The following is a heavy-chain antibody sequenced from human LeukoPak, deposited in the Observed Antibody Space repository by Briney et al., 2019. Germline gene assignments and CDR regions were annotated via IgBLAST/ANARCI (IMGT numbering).Heavy chain of an antibody. CDR3: TPYYYNILGY. V-gene: IGHV3-15*01. Sequence: GGSLRLSCEASGITLSNAWMNWVRQAPGKGLEWVALLKSISNGGTTDYAAPVKGRFTISRDDSKNTLYLRMNSLKTEDTAVYYCTPYYYNILGYWGQGTLVTVSS. CDR1: GITLSNAW. D-gene: IGHD3-22*01. CDR2: LKSISNGGTT. J-gene: IGHJ4*02.